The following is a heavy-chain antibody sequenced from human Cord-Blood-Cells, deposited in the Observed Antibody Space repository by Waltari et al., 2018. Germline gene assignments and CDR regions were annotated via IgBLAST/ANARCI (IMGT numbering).Heavy chain of an antibody. CDR2: IKQDGSEK. CDR3: ARDSGSYYSLWYFDY. J-gene: IGHJ4*02. D-gene: IGHD1-26*01. V-gene: IGHV3-7*01. CDR1: GFTFSSYW. Sequence: EVQLVESGGGLVQPGGSLRLSCAASGFTFSSYWMSWVRQAPGKGLEWVANIKQDGSEKYYVDSVKGRCTISRDNAKNSLYLQMNSLRAEDTAVYYCARDSGSYYSLWYFDYWGQGTLVTVSS.